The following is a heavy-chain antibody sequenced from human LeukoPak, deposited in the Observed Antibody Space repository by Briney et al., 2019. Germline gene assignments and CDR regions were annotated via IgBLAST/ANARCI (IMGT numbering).Heavy chain of an antibody. CDR1: GFTFSSYA. D-gene: IGHD4-11*01. V-gene: IGHV3-30-3*01. CDR3: ATFPYDYSNYYRDGRAFDI. CDR2: ISYDGSNK. J-gene: IGHJ3*02. Sequence: GGSLRLSCATSGFTFSSYAMHWVSQAPGKGLDRVAVISYDGSNKYYADSVKGRFTISRDNSKNTLYLQMNSLRAEDTAVYYCATFPYDYSNYYRDGRAFDIWGQGTMVTVSS.